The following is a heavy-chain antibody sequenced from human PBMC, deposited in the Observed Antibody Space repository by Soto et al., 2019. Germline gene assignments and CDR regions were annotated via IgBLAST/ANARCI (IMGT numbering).Heavy chain of an antibody. CDR2: INDSGNI. CDR1: GGPFSGYK. D-gene: IGHD3-10*01. Sequence: QVQLQQWGAGLLKPSETLSLPSAVYGGPFSGYKWPWTRQPPGKGLEWFGEINDSGNINYNPSLKSRVTIFLDTPKKQISLKLSSVTAADTAVYYCARGLILWFGELSRRGGYYYYMDVWGEGTTVIVSS. V-gene: IGHV4-34*01. J-gene: IGHJ6*03. CDR3: ARGLILWFGELSRRGGYYYYMDV.